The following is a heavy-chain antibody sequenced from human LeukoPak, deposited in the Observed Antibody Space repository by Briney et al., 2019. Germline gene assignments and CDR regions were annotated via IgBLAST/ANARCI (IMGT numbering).Heavy chain of an antibody. J-gene: IGHJ4*02. D-gene: IGHD2-15*01. Sequence: GGSLRLSCAASGFTFSSYWMHWVRQAPGKGLEWVSAISGSGGSTYYADSVKGRFTISRDNSKNTLYLQMNSLRAEDTAVYYCAKEGVAATRCFDYWGQGTLVTVSS. CDR1: GFTFSSYW. V-gene: IGHV3-23*01. CDR2: ISGSGGST. CDR3: AKEGVAATRCFDY.